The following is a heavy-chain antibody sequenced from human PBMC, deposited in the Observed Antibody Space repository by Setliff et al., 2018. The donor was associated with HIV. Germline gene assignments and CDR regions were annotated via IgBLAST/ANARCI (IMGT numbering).Heavy chain of an antibody. CDR3: ARHWRGSGWSNWFDP. Sequence: GSLRLSCAASGFTFSSHAMSWIRQPPGKGLEWIGSFYYSGSTSYNPSLKSRLTISVDTSKNQFSLKLTSVTAADTAVYYCARHWRGSGWSNWFDPWGQGTLVTVSS. V-gene: IGHV4-39*01. J-gene: IGHJ5*02. CDR1: GFTFSSHA. D-gene: IGHD6-19*01. CDR2: FYYSGST.